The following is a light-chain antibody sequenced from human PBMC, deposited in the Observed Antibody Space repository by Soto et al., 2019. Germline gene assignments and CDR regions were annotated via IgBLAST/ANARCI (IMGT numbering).Light chain of an antibody. V-gene: IGKV3-11*01. CDR1: QSVRTS. J-gene: IGKJ3*01. Sequence: EIVLTQSPATLSLSPGERATLSCRASQSVRTSLAWYQQKPDQAPRLLIYDSSNRAPGIPARFSGSGSGTDFTLTISRLEPEDFAVYYCQQRSDWPVTFGPGTNVDNK. CDR2: DSS. CDR3: QQRSDWPVT.